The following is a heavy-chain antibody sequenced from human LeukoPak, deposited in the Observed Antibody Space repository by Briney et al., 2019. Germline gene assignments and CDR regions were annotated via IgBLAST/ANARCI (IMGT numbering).Heavy chain of an antibody. Sequence: GGSLRLSCAASGFTFSSYSMNWVRQAPGKGLEWVSAISGSGGSTYYADSVKGRFTISRDNSKNTLYLQMNSLRADDTAVYYCARDPNGDYIGAFDFQRWGQGTQVTVSS. J-gene: IGHJ1*01. CDR3: ARDPNGDYIGAFDFQR. CDR1: GFTFSSYS. CDR2: ISGSGGST. D-gene: IGHD4-17*01. V-gene: IGHV3-23*01.